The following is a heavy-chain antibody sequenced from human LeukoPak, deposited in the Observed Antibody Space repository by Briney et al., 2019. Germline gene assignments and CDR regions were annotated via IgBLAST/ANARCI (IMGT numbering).Heavy chain of an antibody. CDR3: ARDLAAGTGY. V-gene: IGHV3-21*01. CDR1: GFTFSSHW. Sequence: MTGRSLRLSCAASGFTFSSHWMSWVRQAPGKGLEWVSSISSSSSYIYYADSVKGRFTISKDNAKNSLYLQMNSLRAEDTAVYYCARDLAAGTGYWGQGTLVTVSS. D-gene: IGHD6-13*01. J-gene: IGHJ4*02. CDR2: ISSSSSYI.